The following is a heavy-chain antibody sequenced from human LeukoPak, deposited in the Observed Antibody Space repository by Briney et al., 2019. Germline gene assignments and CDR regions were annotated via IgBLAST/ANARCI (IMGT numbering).Heavy chain of an antibody. CDR2: ISGNGGRT. J-gene: IGHJ2*01. Sequence: GGSLRLSCAAPGFTFSSSAMHWVRQAPGKGLEYVSAISGNGGRTYYANSVKGRFTISRDNSKNTVFLQMGSLRTEDMAVYYCARGEPDCAGDCPYWYLDLWGRGTLVTVSS. CDR3: ARGEPDCAGDCPYWYLDL. V-gene: IGHV3-64*01. D-gene: IGHD2-21*02. CDR1: GFTFSSSA.